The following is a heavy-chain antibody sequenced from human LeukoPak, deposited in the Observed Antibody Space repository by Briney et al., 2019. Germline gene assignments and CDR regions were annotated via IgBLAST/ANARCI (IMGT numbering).Heavy chain of an antibody. CDR1: GGSFSGYY. Sequence: PSETLSLTCAVYGGSFSGYYWSWIRQPPGKGLEWIGEINHSGSTNYNPSLRSRVTISVDTSKNQFSLKLSSVTAADTAVYYCARDGECSGGSCYPVQYYYYYMDVWGKGTTVTVSS. D-gene: IGHD2-15*01. V-gene: IGHV4-34*01. CDR3: ARDGECSGGSCYPVQYYYYYMDV. CDR2: INHSGST. J-gene: IGHJ6*03.